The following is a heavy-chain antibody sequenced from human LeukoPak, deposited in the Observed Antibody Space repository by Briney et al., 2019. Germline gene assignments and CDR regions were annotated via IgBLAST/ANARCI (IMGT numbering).Heavy chain of an antibody. D-gene: IGHD3-16*02. V-gene: IGHV3-23*01. Sequence: PGGSLRLSCAASGFTFSSYAMSWVRQAPGKGLEWVSAISGSGGSTYYADSVKGRFTISRDNSKNTLYLQMNSLRAEDTAVYYCAKDPGTYYDYVWGSYLTGDYWGQGTLVTVSS. CDR1: GFTFSSYA. CDR2: ISGSGGST. J-gene: IGHJ4*02. CDR3: AKDPGTYYDYVWGSYLTGDY.